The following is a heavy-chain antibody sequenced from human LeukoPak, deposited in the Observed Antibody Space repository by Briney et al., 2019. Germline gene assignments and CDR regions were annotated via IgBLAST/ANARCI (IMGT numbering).Heavy chain of an antibody. CDR3: ARDLNSGYVKSLDFDY. D-gene: IGHD5-12*01. J-gene: IGHJ4*02. Sequence: ASVKVSCKASGYTFTGYYMHWVRQAPGQGLEWMGRINPNSGGTNYAQKFQGRVTMTRDTSISTAYMELSGLRSDDTAVYYCARDLNSGYVKSLDFDYWGQGTLVTVSS. CDR1: GYTFTGYY. V-gene: IGHV1-2*06. CDR2: INPNSGGT.